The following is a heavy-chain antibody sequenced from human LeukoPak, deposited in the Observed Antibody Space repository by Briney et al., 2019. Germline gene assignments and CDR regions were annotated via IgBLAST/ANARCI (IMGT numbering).Heavy chain of an antibody. CDR2: MNHSGSS. J-gene: IGHJ4*02. V-gene: IGHV4-34*01. CDR3: ARAPSGLVEPPTRGDYFDY. CDR1: GGSFSGYY. Sequence: SETLSLTCAVYGGSFSGYYWSWIRQSPGKGLEWIGEMNHSGSSNHNPSLESRVTISVDTSKNQFSLKLRSVTAADTAVYYCARAPSGLVEPPTRGDYFDYWGQGTLVTVSS. D-gene: IGHD2-2*01.